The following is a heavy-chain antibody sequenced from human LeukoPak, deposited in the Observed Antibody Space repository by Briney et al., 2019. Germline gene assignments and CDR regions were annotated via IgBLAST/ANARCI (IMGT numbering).Heavy chain of an antibody. CDR3: ARGQGATVPQVGKNWFDP. Sequence: SETLSLTCAVYVDSFSNYYWHWISQTPGKGLEWIGEVNESGGTNINPSLRSRVILSVDTSKNQFSLKSISMTAADTAIYYCARGQGATVPQVGKNWFDPWGQATSVIV. V-gene: IGHV4-34*01. CDR2: VNESGGT. CDR1: VDSFSNYY. J-gene: IGHJ5*02. D-gene: IGHD1-26*01.